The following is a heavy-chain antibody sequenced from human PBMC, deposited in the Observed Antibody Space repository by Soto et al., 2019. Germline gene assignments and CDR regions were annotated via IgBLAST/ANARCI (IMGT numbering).Heavy chain of an antibody. J-gene: IGHJ5*02. V-gene: IGHV4-59*01. Sequence: QVQLQESGPGLVKPSETLSLTCSVSGDSLTSYYWTWVRQPPGKGLEWIGYIYYTGKTNYNPSLKSLVTISMNFSKNQFSLELRSLTAADTAVYYCARIILTGYYGLEPWGQGTLVIVSA. CDR3: ARIILTGYYGLEP. CDR2: IYYTGKT. D-gene: IGHD3-9*01. CDR1: GDSLTSYY.